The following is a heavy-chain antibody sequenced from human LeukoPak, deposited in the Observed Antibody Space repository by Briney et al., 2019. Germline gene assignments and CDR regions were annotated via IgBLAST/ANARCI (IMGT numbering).Heavy chain of an antibody. J-gene: IGHJ4*02. CDR3: AKSITIFGVAQSFDY. V-gene: IGHV3-30-3*02. Sequence: GRSLRLSCAASGFTFSSYAMHWVRQAPGKGLEWVAVISYDGSNKYYADSVKGRFTISRDNSKNTLYLQMNSLRAEDTAVYYCAKSITIFGVAQSFDYWGQGTLVTISS. CDR1: GFTFSSYA. D-gene: IGHD3-3*01. CDR2: ISYDGSNK.